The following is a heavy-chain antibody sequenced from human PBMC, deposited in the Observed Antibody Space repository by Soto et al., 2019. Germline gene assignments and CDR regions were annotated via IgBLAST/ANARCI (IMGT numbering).Heavy chain of an antibody. D-gene: IGHD3-22*01. Sequence: PGGSLRLSCVASGFIFSDYSMIWVRQAPGRGLEWVSYILNTGGTVYYADSVRGRFTVSRDNAKNSLFLQMDSLRTEDTAVYYCKGGGVSSGFGYWGQGALVTVSS. V-gene: IGHV3-48*01. J-gene: IGHJ4*02. CDR1: GFIFSDYS. CDR2: ILNTGGTV. CDR3: KGGGVSSGFGY.